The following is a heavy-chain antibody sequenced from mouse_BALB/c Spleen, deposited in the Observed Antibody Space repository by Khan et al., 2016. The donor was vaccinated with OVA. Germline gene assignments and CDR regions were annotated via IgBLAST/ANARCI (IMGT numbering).Heavy chain of an antibody. Sequence: EVELVESGGDFVRPGGSLKLSCAASGFTFSTYGMSWVRQTPDKRLEWVATNNNGGAYTHYPDSVKGRFTIYRDNAKKTLYLQFSILKAEVTAIYYCARLAYYYNSEGFAYWGQGTLVTVSA. CDR2: NNNGGAYT. CDR1: GFTFSTYG. D-gene: IGHD1-1*01. CDR3: ARLAYYYNSEGFAY. V-gene: IGHV5-6*01. J-gene: IGHJ3*01.